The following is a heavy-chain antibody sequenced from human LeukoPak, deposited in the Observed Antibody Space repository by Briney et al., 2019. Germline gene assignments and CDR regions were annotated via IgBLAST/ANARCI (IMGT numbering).Heavy chain of an antibody. J-gene: IGHJ4*02. V-gene: IGHV1-18*01. CDR3: ASDLFARNDSSGWYGDDY. D-gene: IGHD6-19*01. CDR2: ISAYNGNT. Sequence: ASVKVSCKASLYTFTSYGIIWVRQAPGQGLEWMGWISAYNGNTNYAQKFQGRVTMTRDTSISTAYMELSRLGSDDTAVYYCASDLFARNDSSGWYGDDYWGQGTLVTVSS. CDR1: LYTFTSYG.